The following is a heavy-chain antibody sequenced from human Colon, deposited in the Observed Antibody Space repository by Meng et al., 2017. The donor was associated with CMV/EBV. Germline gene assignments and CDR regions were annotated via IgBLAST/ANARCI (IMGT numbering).Heavy chain of an antibody. CDR3: ARGWQLVVDY. CDR2: INHSGST. V-gene: IGHV4-34*01. CDR1: GGSFSGYY. D-gene: IGHD6-6*01. J-gene: IGHJ4*02. Sequence: SETLSLTCAVYGGSFSGYYWSWIRRPPGKGLEWIGEINHSGSTNYNPSLKSRVTISVDTSKNQFSLKLSSVTAADTAVYYCARGWQLVVDYWGQGTLVTVSS.